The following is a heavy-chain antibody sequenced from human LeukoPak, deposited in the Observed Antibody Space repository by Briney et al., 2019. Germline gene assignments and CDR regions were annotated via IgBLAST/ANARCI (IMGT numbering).Heavy chain of an antibody. Sequence: GASVKVSCKASGYTFTGYYMHWVRQAPGQGLEWMGRINPNSGGTNYAQKFQGRVTMTRDTSISTAYMELSRLRSDDTAVYYCASTDRYSSLSEIFDYWGQGTLVTVSS. CDR1: GYTFTGYY. J-gene: IGHJ4*02. V-gene: IGHV1-2*06. CDR2: INPNSGGT. D-gene: IGHD6-6*01. CDR3: ASTDRYSSLSEIFDY.